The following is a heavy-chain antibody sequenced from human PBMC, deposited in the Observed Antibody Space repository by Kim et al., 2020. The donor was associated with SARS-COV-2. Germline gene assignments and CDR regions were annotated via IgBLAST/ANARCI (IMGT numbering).Heavy chain of an antibody. V-gene: IGHV4-30-4*01. J-gene: IGHJ5*02. D-gene: IGHD3-3*01. CDR3: ARDLADFWSGSTA. CDR1: GGSISSGDYY. CDR2: IYYSGST. Sequence: SETLSLTCTVSGGSISSGDYYWSWIRQPPGKGLEWIGYIYYSGSTYYNPSLKSRVTISVDTSKNQFSLKLSSVTAADTAVYYCARDLADFWSGSTAWGQGTLVTVSS.